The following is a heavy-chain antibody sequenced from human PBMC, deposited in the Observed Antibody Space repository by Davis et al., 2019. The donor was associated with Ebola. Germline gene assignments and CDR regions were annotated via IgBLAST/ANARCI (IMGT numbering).Heavy chain of an antibody. D-gene: IGHD6-19*01. J-gene: IGHJ6*02. CDR2: IYYSGST. Sequence: MPSETLSLTCTVSGGSISSSSYYWGWIRQPPGKGLEWIGSIYYSGSTYYNPSLKSRVTISVDTSKNQFSLQLNSVTPEDTAVYYCARVRGSGWAYYYYGMDVWGQGTTVTVSS. V-gene: IGHV4-39*01. CDR1: GGSISSSSYY. CDR3: ARVRGSGWAYYYYGMDV.